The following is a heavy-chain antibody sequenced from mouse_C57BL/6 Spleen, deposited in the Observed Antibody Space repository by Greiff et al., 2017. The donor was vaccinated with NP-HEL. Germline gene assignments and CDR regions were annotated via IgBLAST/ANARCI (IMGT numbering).Heavy chain of an antibody. D-gene: IGHD2-3*01. CDR2: ISSGGDYI. V-gene: IGHV5-9-1*02. Sequence: EVKLQESGEGLVKPGGSLKLSCAASGFTFSSYAMSWVRQTPEKRLEWVAYISSGGDYIYYADTVKGRFTISRDNARNTLYLQMSSLKSEDTAMYYCTRDHDLGYFDYWGQGTTLTVSS. CDR3: TRDHDLGYFDY. CDR1: GFTFSSYA. J-gene: IGHJ2*01.